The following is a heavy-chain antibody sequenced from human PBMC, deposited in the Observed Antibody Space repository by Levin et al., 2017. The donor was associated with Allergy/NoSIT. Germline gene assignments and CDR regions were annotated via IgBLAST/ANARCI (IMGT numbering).Heavy chain of an antibody. D-gene: IGHD4-11*01. CDR3: ARDREEATGTTWGVRYYYGMDV. Sequence: SVKVSCKASGGTFSSYAISWVRQAPGQGLEWMGGIIPIFGTANYAQKFQGRVTITADKSTSTAYMELSSLRSEDTAVYYCARDREEATGTTWGVRYYYGMDVWGQGTTVTVSS. CDR2: IIPIFGTA. CDR1: GGTFSSYA. V-gene: IGHV1-69*06. J-gene: IGHJ6*02.